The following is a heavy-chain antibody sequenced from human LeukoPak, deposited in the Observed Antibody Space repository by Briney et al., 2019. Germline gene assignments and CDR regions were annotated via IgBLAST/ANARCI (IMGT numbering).Heavy chain of an antibody. D-gene: IGHD3-16*01. CDR2: IKQDGSEK. J-gene: IGHJ4*02. CDR1: GFTFSSSW. V-gene: IGHV3-7*01. Sequence: GGSLRLSCAASGFTFSSSWMSWVRQAPGKGLEWVANIKQDGSEKYYVDSVKGRFTISRDNAKNSLYLQMNSLRAEDTAVYYCARDWGLRLGLDYWGQGTLVTVS. CDR3: ARDWGLRLGLDY.